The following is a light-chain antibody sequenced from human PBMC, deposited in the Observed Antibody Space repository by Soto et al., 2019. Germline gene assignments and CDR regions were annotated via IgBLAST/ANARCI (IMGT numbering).Light chain of an antibody. CDR2: RNN. CDR3: AAWDDSLSGYV. J-gene: IGLJ1*01. CDR1: SSNIGNSD. V-gene: IGLV1-47*01. Sequence: QSVPTQPPSASGTPGQRVTITCSGSSSNIGNSDVYWYQQLPGTAPKLLIYRNNQWPSGVPDRFSGSKSGTSASLAISGLRSEDEADYYCAAWDDSLSGYVFGTGTKLTVL.